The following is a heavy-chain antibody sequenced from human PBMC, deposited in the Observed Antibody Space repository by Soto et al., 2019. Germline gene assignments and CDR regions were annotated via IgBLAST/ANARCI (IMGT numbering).Heavy chain of an antibody. CDR2: IYPGDSDT. V-gene: IGHV5-51*01. CDR1: GYSFTSYW. CDR3: ARLFGIYSGYDRRLRSPGGVDY. J-gene: IGHJ4*02. Sequence: GESLKISCKGSGYSFTSYWIGWVRQMPGKGLEWMGIIYPGDSDTRYSPSFQGQVTISADKSISTAYLQWSSLKASDTAMYYCARLFGIYSGYDRRLRSPGGVDYWGQGTLVTVSS. D-gene: IGHD5-12*01.